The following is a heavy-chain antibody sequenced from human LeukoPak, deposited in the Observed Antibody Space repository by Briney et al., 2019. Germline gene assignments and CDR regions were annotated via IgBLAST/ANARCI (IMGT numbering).Heavy chain of an antibody. V-gene: IGHV3-11*01. CDR1: GFTFSDYY. J-gene: IGHJ6*02. CDR3: ASVHYYGMEV. CDR2: ISSSGRII. Sequence: GGSLRLSCAASGFTFSDYYMSWIRQAPGKGLEWVSYISSSGRIIYYADSVKGRFTISRDNTKNSLFLQMNSLRAEDTAVYYCASVHYYGMEVWGQGTTVTVSS. D-gene: IGHD2-8*01.